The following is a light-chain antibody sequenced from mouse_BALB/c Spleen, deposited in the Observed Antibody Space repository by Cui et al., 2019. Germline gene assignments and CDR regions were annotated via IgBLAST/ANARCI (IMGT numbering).Light chain of an antibody. Sequence: HIVLTQSPAIMSASLGDEITLTCSASSSVSYMHWYQQKSGTSPKLLIYSTSNLASGVPSRFSGSGSGTFYSLTISSVEAEDAADYYCHQWSSYPWTFGGGTKLEIK. V-gene: IGKV4-80*01. CDR3: HQWSSYPWT. CDR1: SSVSY. CDR2: STS. J-gene: IGKJ1*01.